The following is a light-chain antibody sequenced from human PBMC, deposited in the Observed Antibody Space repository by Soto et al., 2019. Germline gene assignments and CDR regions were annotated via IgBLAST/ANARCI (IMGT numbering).Light chain of an antibody. Sequence: QSALTQPASVSGSPGQSITISCTGTSSDIGSYNYVSWYQQHLGKAPTLVIYDVGNRPSGVSHRFSGSKSGNTASLTISGLQAEDEADYYCSSYTTSSTLLFGGGTKLTVL. J-gene: IGLJ2*01. CDR2: DVG. V-gene: IGLV2-14*03. CDR1: SSDIGSYNY. CDR3: SSYTTSSTLL.